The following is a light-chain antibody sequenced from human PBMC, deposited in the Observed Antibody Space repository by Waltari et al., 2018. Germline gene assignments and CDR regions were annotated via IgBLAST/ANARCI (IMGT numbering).Light chain of an antibody. Sequence: QSVLTQPPSASGTPGQRVTISCSGSSSNIGSNYVYWYQQLPGTAPKLLIYRNNQRPSGAPDRFAGSKSGTSASLAISGLRSEDEADYYCAAWDDSLSGHVVFGGGTKLTV. CDR3: AAWDDSLSGHVV. CDR1: SSNIGSNY. CDR2: RNN. J-gene: IGLJ2*01. V-gene: IGLV1-47*01.